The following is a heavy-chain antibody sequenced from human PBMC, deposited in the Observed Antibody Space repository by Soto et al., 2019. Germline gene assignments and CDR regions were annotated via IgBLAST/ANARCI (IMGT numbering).Heavy chain of an antibody. J-gene: IGHJ4*02. CDR2: ISYDGSNK. CDR1: GFTFSSYG. Sequence: QVQLVESGGGVVQPGRSLRLSCAASGFTFSSYGMHWVRQAPGKGLEWVAVISYDGSNKYYADSVKGRFTISRDNSKNTLYLQMNSLRAEDTAVYYCAKDDEWELLGYFDYWGQRTLVTVSS. D-gene: IGHD1-26*01. V-gene: IGHV3-30*18. CDR3: AKDDEWELLGYFDY.